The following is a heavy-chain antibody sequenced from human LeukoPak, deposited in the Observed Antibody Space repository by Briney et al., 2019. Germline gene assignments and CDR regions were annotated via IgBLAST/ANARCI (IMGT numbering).Heavy chain of an antibody. Sequence: PGGSLRLSCAASGFTFSSYTMSWVRQAPGKGLEWVSAISGSGGSTYYADSVKGRFTISRDNSKNTLYLQMNSLRAEDTAVYYCAKGPSITIFGVVISTGHNWFDPWGQGTLVTVSS. CDR1: GFTFSSYT. D-gene: IGHD3-3*01. J-gene: IGHJ5*02. CDR3: AKGPSITIFGVVISTGHNWFDP. CDR2: ISGSGGST. V-gene: IGHV3-23*01.